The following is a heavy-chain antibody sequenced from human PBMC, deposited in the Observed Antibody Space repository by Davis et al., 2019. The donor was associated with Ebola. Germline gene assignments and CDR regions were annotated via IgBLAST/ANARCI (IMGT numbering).Heavy chain of an antibody. D-gene: IGHD3-10*01. CDR3: ARDLGYYYGSGSLLY. Sequence: GESLKISCAASGFTFSSYGMHWVRQAPGKGLEWVAVISYNGSNKYYADSVKGRFTISRDNSKNTLYLQMNSLRAEDTAVYYCARDLGYYYGSGSLLYWGQGTLVTVSS. CDR2: ISYNGSNK. J-gene: IGHJ4*02. CDR1: GFTFSSYG. V-gene: IGHV3-30*03.